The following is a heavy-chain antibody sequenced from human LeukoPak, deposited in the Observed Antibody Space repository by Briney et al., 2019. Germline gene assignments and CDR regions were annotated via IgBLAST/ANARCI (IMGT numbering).Heavy chain of an antibody. CDR3: ARDTDFCRGYFTIMETSGMDV. D-gene: IGHD3-3*01. CDR2: ISYDGSNK. V-gene: IGHV3-30-3*01. Sequence: GGSLRLSCAASGFTFSSYAMHWVRQAPGKGLEWVAVISYDGSNKYYADSVKGRFTISRDNSKNTLYLQMNSLRAEETAVYYCARDTDFCRGYFTIMETSGMDVWGQGTTVTVSS. CDR1: GFTFSSYA. J-gene: IGHJ6*02.